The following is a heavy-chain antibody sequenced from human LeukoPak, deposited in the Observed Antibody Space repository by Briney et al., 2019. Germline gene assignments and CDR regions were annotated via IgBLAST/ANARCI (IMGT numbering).Heavy chain of an antibody. CDR2: ILGGGDRT. CDR1: GFPFDNYA. V-gene: IGHV3-23*01. J-gene: IGHJ1*01. CDR3: ARAVAGSGYFQH. D-gene: IGHD6-19*01. Sequence: GGSLRLSCVGSGFPFDNYALNWVRQAPGRGLEWVSSILGGGDRTSHADSVKGRFTISRDNSKNTLYLQMNSLRAEDTAVYYCARAVAGSGYFQHWGQGTLVTVSS.